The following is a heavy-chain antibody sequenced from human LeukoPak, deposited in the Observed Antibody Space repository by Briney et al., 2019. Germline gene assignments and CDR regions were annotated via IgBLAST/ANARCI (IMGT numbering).Heavy chain of an antibody. CDR3: ARSYRKEGMDV. D-gene: IGHD1-26*01. CDR1: GYTFTSYY. CDR2: INPSGGSI. J-gene: IGHJ6*02. Sequence: GASVKVSCKASGYTFTSYYMQWVRQAPGQGLEWMGIINPSGGSISYAQKFQGRVTMTRDTSTSTIYMELSCLRSEDTAVYYCARSYRKEGMDVWGQGTTVTVSS. V-gene: IGHV1-46*01.